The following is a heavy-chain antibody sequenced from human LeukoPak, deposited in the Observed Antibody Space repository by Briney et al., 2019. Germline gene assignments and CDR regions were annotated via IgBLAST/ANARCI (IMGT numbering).Heavy chain of an antibody. V-gene: IGHV1-18*01. J-gene: IGHJ4*02. Sequence: GASVKVSCKASGYTFTSYGISWVRQAPEQGLEWMGWISAYNGNTNYAQKLQGRVTMTTDTSTSTAYMELRSLRSDDTAVYYCARAQAYYYDSSGSARFDYWGQGTLVTVSS. CDR2: ISAYNGNT. CDR1: GYTFTSYG. D-gene: IGHD3-22*01. CDR3: ARAQAYYYDSSGSARFDY.